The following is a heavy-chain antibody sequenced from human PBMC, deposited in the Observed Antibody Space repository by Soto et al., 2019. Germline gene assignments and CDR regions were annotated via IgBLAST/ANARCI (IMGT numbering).Heavy chain of an antibody. CDR1: GYTFTGYY. Sequence: ASVKVSCKASGYTFTGYYMHWVRQAPRQVLEWMGWINPNSGGTNYAQKFQGRVTMTRDTSISTAYMELSRLRSDDTAVYYCARVLTAMGADYWGQGTPVTVSS. D-gene: IGHD5-18*01. V-gene: IGHV1-2*02. CDR2: INPNSGGT. CDR3: ARVLTAMGADY. J-gene: IGHJ4*02.